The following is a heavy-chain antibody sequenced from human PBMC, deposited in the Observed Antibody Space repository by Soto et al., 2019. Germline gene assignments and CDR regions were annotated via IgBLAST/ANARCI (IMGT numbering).Heavy chain of an antibody. V-gene: IGHV4-59*01. CDR2: IYYSGST. Sequence: QVQLQESGPGLVKPSETLSLTCTVSGGSISSYYWSWIRQPPGKGLEWIGYIYYSGSTNYNPSLKSRVPISVETSENQFSRKLSSVTAADTAVYYCATNDYWGQGTLGTVSS. CDR3: ATNDY. J-gene: IGHJ4*02. CDR1: GGSISSYY.